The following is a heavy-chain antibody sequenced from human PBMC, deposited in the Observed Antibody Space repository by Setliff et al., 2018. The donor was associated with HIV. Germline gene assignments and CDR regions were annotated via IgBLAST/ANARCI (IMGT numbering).Heavy chain of an antibody. V-gene: IGHV3-66*01. D-gene: IGHD2-2*01. CDR2: FYSGGST. Sequence: PGGSVRLSCAASGFTVSSNYMSWVRQAPGKGLEWVSVFYSGGSTYYADSVKGRFTISRDNSKNTLYLQMNSLRAEDTAVYYCARYCSSTSCYGAFDIWGQGTVVTVSS. J-gene: IGHJ3*02. CDR3: ARYCSSTSCYGAFDI. CDR1: GFTVSSNY.